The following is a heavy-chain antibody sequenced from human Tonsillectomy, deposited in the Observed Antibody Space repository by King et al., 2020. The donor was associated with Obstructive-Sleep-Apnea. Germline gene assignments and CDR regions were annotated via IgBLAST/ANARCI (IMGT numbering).Heavy chain of an antibody. D-gene: IGHD3-22*01. CDR2: IIWNSGSI. V-gene: IGHV3-9*01. CDR3: AKDSYYDSGGPYYYDMDV. J-gene: IGHJ6*02. Sequence: VQLVESGGDLVQPGRSLRLSCAASGFTFDVYAMHWVRQAPGKGLEWVSSIIWNSGSIAYADSVEGRFTISRDNAKKSLYLQMNSLRAEDTALYYCAKDSYYDSGGPYYYDMDVWGQGTPVTVSS. CDR1: GFTFDVYA.